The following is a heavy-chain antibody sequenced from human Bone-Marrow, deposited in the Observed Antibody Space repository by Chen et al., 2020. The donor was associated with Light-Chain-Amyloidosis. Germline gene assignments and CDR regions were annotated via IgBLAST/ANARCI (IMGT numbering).Heavy chain of an antibody. Sequence: EVQLEQSGPEVKKTGESLKISCKGSGYTFTNYWIGWVRQMPGKGLEWMGVIYPDDSDARCRPSFEGQFTISSDNSTTTAYLQWRSLKASDTAMYYCARRRDGYNFDYWGQGTLVTVSS. V-gene: IGHV5-51*01. CDR3: ARRRDGYNFDY. J-gene: IGHJ4*02. CDR1: GYTFTNYW. CDR2: IYPDDSDA. D-gene: IGHD5-12*01.